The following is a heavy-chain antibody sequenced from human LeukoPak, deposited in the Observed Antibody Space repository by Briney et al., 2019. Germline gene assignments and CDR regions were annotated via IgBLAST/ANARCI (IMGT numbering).Heavy chain of an antibody. V-gene: IGHV3-23*01. D-gene: IGHD6-6*01. J-gene: IGHJ1*01. Sequence: PGGSLRLSCAASGFTFSNYAMSWARQAPGKGLEWVSAFSGSGGNTDYADSVKGRFTISRDNSKNTLHLQMNSLRADDTAVYYCAKGGYSSSIGYFHHWGQGTLVTVSS. CDR1: GFTFSNYA. CDR3: AKGGYSSSIGYFHH. CDR2: FSGSGGNT.